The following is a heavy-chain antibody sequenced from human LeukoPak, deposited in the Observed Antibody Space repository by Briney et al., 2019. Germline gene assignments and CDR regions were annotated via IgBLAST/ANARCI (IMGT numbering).Heavy chain of an antibody. CDR2: INHSGST. Sequence: PSETLSLXCAVYGGSYSGYYWSWIRRPPGKGLEWIGEINHSGSTNYNPSLKSRVNISVDTSKNQFALKLSSVTAADTAVYYCARELGSSTSRKIYMDVWGKGTTVTVSS. V-gene: IGHV4-34*01. CDR1: GGSYSGYY. D-gene: IGHD2-2*01. J-gene: IGHJ6*03. CDR3: ARELGSSTSRKIYMDV.